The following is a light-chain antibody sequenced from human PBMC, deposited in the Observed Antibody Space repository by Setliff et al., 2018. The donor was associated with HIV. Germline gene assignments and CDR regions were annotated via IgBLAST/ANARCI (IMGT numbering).Light chain of an antibody. J-gene: IGLJ1*01. CDR3: CSYGGNSVSYV. Sequence: QSVLAQLRSVSGSPGQSVTISCTGTSSDIGTYNYVSWYQQHPGKAPKLMIYDVTKRPSGVPDRFSGSKSGNTASLTISGLHTDDEADYYCCSYGGNSVSYVFGTGTKVTVL. CDR2: DVT. CDR1: SSDIGTYNY. V-gene: IGLV2-11*01.